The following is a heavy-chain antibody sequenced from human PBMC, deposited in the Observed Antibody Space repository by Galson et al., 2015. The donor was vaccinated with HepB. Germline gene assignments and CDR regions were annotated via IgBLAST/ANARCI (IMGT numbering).Heavy chain of an antibody. CDR3: ARDLGYDFWSGYSLTDYYYYMDV. Sequence: SVKVSCKASGYTFTSYGISWVRQAPGQGLEWMGWISAYNGNTNYAQKLQGRVTMTTDTSTSTAYMELRSLRSDDTAVYYCARDLGYDFWSGYSLTDYYYYMDVWGKGTTVTVSS. D-gene: IGHD3-3*01. J-gene: IGHJ6*03. CDR1: GYTFTSYG. V-gene: IGHV1-18*01. CDR2: ISAYNGNT.